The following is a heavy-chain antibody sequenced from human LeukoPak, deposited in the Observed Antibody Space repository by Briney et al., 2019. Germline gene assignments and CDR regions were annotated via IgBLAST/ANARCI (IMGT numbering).Heavy chain of an antibody. CDR2: IYTSGST. CDR3: ARGRTPTVAATRYNWFDP. J-gene: IGHJ5*02. V-gene: IGHV4-4*07. CDR1: GGSISSYY. D-gene: IGHD2-15*01. Sequence: SETLSLTCTVSGGSISSYYWSWIRQPAGKGLEWIGRIYTSGSTNYNPSLKSRVTMSVDTSNNQFSLKLSSVTAADTAVYYCARGRTPTVAATRYNWFDPWGQGTLVTVSS.